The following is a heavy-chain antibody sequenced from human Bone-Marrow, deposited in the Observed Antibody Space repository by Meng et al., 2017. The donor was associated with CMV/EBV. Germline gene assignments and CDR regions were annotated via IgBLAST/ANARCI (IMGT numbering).Heavy chain of an antibody. Sequence: GESLKNSCSASAFIFSNYVMAWVRQAPGKGLEWVSAISGGGVDTYYTDSVKGRFTISRDNSKNTLFLQMDRLTPEDTAVYYCAKEMPIARTVTFRWLDPWGQVTLVTVSS. CDR3: AKEMPIARTVTFRWLDP. J-gene: IGHJ5*02. CDR1: AFIFSNYV. V-gene: IGHV3-23*01. CDR2: ISGGGVDT. D-gene: IGHD6-13*01.